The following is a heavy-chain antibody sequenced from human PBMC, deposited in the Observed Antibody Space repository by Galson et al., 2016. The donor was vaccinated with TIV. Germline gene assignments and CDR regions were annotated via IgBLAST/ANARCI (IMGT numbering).Heavy chain of an antibody. Sequence: SLRLSCAASGFIFDKYGMNWVRQAPGKGLEWVAPISGGGDYTSYADSVKGRFTVSRDNSKNTVYLEMNSLRAEDTAVYYCAKAQGGGYNYAPFDYWSRGTLVTVSS. CDR3: AKAQGGGYNYAPFDY. D-gene: IGHD5-24*01. J-gene: IGHJ4*02. CDR1: GFIFDKYG. CDR2: ISGGGDYT. V-gene: IGHV3-23*01.